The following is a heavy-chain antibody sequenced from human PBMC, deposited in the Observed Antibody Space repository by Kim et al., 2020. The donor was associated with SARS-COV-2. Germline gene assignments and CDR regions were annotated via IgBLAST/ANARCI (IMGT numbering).Heavy chain of an antibody. Sequence: ASVKVSCKVSGYTLTELSMHWVRQAPGKGLEWMGGFDPEDGETIYAQKFQGRVTMTEDTSTDTAYMELSSLRSEDTAVYYCATEILTAGAFDIWGQGTMVTVSS. CDR2: FDPEDGET. CDR3: ATEILTAGAFDI. CDR1: GYTLTELS. D-gene: IGHD3-16*01. J-gene: IGHJ3*02. V-gene: IGHV1-24*01.